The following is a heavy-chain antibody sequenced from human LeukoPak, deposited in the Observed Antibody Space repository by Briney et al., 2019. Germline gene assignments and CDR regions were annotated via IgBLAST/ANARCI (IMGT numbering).Heavy chain of an antibody. CDR1: GFTFSSYW. J-gene: IGHJ6*03. CDR2: INTDGSST. Sequence: GGSLRLSCAASGFTFSSYWMHWVRQAPGKGLVWASRINTDGSSTSYADSVEGRFTISRDNAKNTLYLQMNSLRAEDTAVYYCARGGTDYYYYYMDVWGKGTTVTVSS. CDR3: ARGGTDYYYYYMDV. V-gene: IGHV3-74*01.